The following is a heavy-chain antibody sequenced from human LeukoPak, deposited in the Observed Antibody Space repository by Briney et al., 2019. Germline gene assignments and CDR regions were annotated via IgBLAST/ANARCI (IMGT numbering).Heavy chain of an antibody. CDR2: ISSSGSTI. CDR1: GFSLSTYA. CDR3: ARVEAAAPPDY. Sequence: GGSLRLSCAASGFSLSTYAMSWVRQAPGKGLEWVSYISSSGSTIYYADSVKGRFTISRDNAKNSLYLQMNSLRAEDTAVYYCARVEAAAPPDYWGQGTLVTVSS. J-gene: IGHJ4*02. D-gene: IGHD6-13*01. V-gene: IGHV3-11*01.